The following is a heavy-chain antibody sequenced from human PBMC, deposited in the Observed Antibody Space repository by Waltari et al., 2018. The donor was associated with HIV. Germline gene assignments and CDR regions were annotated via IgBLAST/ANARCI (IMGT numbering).Heavy chain of an antibody. CDR1: GASINSGNAY. CDR3: ARNSSGASRGWFDS. D-gene: IGHD6-19*01. J-gene: IGHJ5*01. V-gene: IGHV4-39*01. CDR2: IYYTGNP. Sequence: QLQESGPGVLKPSETLSLTCSVSGASINSGNAYWAWIRQLPGRRLEWIGTIYYTGNPYYSSSLRSRITMSVDTSKNQFSLTLSSVTAADTAVYYCARNSSGASRGWFDSWGQGTQVTVSS.